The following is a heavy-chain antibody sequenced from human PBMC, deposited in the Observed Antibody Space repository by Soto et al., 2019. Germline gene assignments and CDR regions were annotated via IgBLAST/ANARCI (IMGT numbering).Heavy chain of an antibody. Sequence: PGGSLRLSCAASGFTFSSYGMHWVRQAPGKGLEWVAVISYDGSNKYYADSVKGRFTISRDNSKNTLYLQMNSLRAEDTAVYYCANGGYYDSSGYLKLPSYFDYWGQGTLVTVSS. J-gene: IGHJ4*02. CDR1: GFTFSSYG. CDR3: ANGGYYDSSGYLKLPSYFDY. D-gene: IGHD3-22*01. CDR2: ISYDGSNK. V-gene: IGHV3-30*18.